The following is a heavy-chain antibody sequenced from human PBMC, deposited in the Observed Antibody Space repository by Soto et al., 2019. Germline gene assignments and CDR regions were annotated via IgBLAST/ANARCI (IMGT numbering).Heavy chain of an antibody. D-gene: IGHD3-9*01. CDR1: GVSLSTSGVG. Sequence: QITLKESGPTLVRPTQTLTLTCAFSGVSLSTSGVGVGWIRQPPGKALEWLAVIYWDDSKHYSPSLRSRLTITKDTSKNQVVLTMTNMDPMHTGTYYCAHKGPEDWPLDYWGQGTLVTVSS. CDR3: AHKGPEDWPLDY. V-gene: IGHV2-5*02. J-gene: IGHJ4*02. CDR2: IYWDDSK.